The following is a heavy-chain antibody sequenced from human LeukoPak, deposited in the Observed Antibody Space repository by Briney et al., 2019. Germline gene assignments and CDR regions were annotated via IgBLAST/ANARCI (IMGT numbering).Heavy chain of an antibody. D-gene: IGHD3-10*01. J-gene: IGHJ5*02. CDR2: ITDIGGST. V-gene: IGHV3-23*01. CDR1: GFAFSTYA. Sequence: GGSLRLSCAASGFAFSTYAMNWVRQAPGKGLEWVSTITDIGGSTHYAESVKGRFTISRGNSKNTVYLQMNSLRFEDTAVYYCAKDYFASGSYPTAWGQGTLVTVSS. CDR3: AKDYFASGSYPTA.